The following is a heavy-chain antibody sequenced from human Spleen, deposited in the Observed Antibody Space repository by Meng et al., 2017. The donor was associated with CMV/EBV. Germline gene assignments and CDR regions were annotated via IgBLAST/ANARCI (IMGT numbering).Heavy chain of an antibody. Sequence: SCAASGFTFSDYYMSWIRQAPGKGLEWVSYISSSGNIVYYADSVKGRFTISRDNAKNSLYLQMNSLGAEDTAVYYCARIGGEFWNDYWGQGTLVTVSS. CDR3: ARIGGEFWNDY. CDR2: ISSSGNIV. CDR1: GFTFSDYY. V-gene: IGHV3-11*04. J-gene: IGHJ4*02. D-gene: IGHD3/OR15-3a*01.